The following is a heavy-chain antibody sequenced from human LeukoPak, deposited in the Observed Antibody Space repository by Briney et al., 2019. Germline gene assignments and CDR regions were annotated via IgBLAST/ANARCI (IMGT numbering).Heavy chain of an antibody. D-gene: IGHD1-14*01. J-gene: IGHJ4*02. CDR1: GFTFSSYS. Sequence: GGSLRLSCAASGFTFSSYSMNWVRQAPGKGLEWVSSISSSSSYIYYADSVKGRFTISGDNAKNSLYLQMNSLRAEDTAVYYCARQTRKEGSGGKYFDYWGQGTLVTVSS. CDR2: ISSSSSYI. V-gene: IGHV3-21*01. CDR3: ARQTRKEGSGGKYFDY.